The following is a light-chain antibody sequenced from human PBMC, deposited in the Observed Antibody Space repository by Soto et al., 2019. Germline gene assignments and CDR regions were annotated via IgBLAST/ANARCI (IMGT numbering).Light chain of an antibody. CDR2: EVT. J-gene: IGLJ1*01. CDR3: CSHAGSSSSI. V-gene: IGLV2-23*02. CDR1: SSDVGTYNL. Sequence: PASGSGFHREVRAISKKKTSSDVGTYNLVSWYQQYPGKAPRLMIYEVTKRPSGVSNRFSGSKSGNTASLTISGLQPEDEAEYDCCSHAGSSSSISVTVTKVTV.